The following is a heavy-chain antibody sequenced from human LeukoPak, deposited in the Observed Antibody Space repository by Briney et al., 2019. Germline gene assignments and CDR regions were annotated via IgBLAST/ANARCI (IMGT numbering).Heavy chain of an antibody. D-gene: IGHD3-10*01. CDR2: LASDGSYK. Sequence: GGPLRLSCAASGFTFSTYGMHGFRQAPGKALEWVALLASDGSYKSCAASVKGRFTISRDNTRTTQYLQMHSLRADGTAVYYCAKAERLYGSGSYPNWGQGTMVTVSS. V-gene: IGHV3-30*18. J-gene: IGHJ3*01. CDR1: GFTFSTYG. CDR3: AKAERLYGSGSYPN.